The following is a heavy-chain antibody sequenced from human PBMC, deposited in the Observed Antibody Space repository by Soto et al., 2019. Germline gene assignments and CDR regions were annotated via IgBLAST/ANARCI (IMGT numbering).Heavy chain of an antibody. D-gene: IGHD1-26*01. CDR1: GFTFSSYA. V-gene: IGHV3-23*01. CDR2: ISGSGGST. CDR3: AKGGVGAPYFDC. J-gene: IGHJ4*02. Sequence: PGGSLRLSCTASGFTFSSYAMSWVRQAPGRGLEWVSAISGSGGSTYYADSVKGRFTISRDTSKNTLYLQMNSLRAEDTAVYYCAKGGVGAPYFDCWGQGTLVTVSS.